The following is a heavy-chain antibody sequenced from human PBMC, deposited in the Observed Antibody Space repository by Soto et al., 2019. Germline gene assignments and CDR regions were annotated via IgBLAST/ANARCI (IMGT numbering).Heavy chain of an antibody. J-gene: IGHJ6*02. CDR3: ARDVIAARPVASPSYGMDV. D-gene: IGHD6-6*01. Sequence: QVQLVQSGAEVKKPGASVKVSCKASGYTFTSYYMHWVRQAPGQGLEWMGIINPSGGSTSYAQKFQGRVTMTRDTSTSTGYMELSSLRSEDTAVYYCARDVIAARPVASPSYGMDVWGQGTTVTVSS. V-gene: IGHV1-46*01. CDR2: INPSGGST. CDR1: GYTFTSYY.